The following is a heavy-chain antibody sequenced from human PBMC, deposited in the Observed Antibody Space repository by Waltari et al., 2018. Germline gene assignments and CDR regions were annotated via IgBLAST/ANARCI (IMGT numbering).Heavy chain of an antibody. D-gene: IGHD1-1*01. CDR3: AREGTGTYGDAFDI. Sequence: EVQLVESGGGLIQPGGSLRLSCAASGFTVSSNYMSWVRQAPGKGLEWVSVIYSGGSTYYADSVKGRFTISRDNSKNTLYLQMNSLRAEDTAVYYCAREGTGTYGDAFDIWGQGTMVIVSS. V-gene: IGHV3-53*01. CDR1: GFTVSSNY. CDR2: IYSGGST. J-gene: IGHJ3*02.